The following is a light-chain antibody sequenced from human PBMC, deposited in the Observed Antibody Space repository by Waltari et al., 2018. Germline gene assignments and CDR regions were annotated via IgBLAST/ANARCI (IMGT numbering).Light chain of an antibody. V-gene: IGLV3-21*02. J-gene: IGLJ2*01. Sequence: SYVLTQPHSVSVAPGQTARITCGGDNIEAKSVHWYQQKPGQAPVVVVFDDSDRPSGSPERFSGANSGNTATLTIGRVEGGDEADYFCQVWDSSGDLLVIFGGGTKLTVL. CDR3: QVWDSSGDLLVI. CDR2: DDS. CDR1: NIEAKS.